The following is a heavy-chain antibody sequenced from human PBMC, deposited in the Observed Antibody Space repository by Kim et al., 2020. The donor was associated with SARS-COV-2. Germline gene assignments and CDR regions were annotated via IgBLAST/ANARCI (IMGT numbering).Heavy chain of an antibody. V-gene: IGHV3-7*01. D-gene: IGHD3-3*01. CDR2: MDEDGDET. CDR3: ARDRGRRKSTIFRSAAGVYYMDV. J-gene: IGHJ6*03. CDR1: GFSFDTYW. Sequence: GGSLRLSCEASGFSFDTYWMSWVRQAPGKGLEWVANMDEDGDETYYVDSVKGRFTISRDNAKNSLFLQMNSLRVEDTAVYYCARDRGRRKSTIFRSAAGVYYMDVWGKGTTVTVSS.